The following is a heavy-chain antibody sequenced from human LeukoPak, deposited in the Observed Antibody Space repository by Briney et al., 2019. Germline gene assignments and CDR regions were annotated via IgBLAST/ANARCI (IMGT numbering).Heavy chain of an antibody. CDR1: GFTFSSYA. J-gene: IGHJ5*02. D-gene: IGHD3-10*01. CDR2: ISYDGSNK. CDR3: AKAPNYYGSGSYYNNWFDP. Sequence: GGSLRLSCAASGFTFSSYAMHWVRQAPGKGLEWVAVISYDGSNKYYADSVKGRFTISRDNSKNTLYLQMDSLRAEDTAVYYCAKAPNYYGSGSYYNNWFDPWGQGTLVTVSS. V-gene: IGHV3-30-3*01.